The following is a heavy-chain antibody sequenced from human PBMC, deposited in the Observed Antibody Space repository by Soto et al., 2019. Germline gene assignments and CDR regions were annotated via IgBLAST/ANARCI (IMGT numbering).Heavy chain of an antibody. CDR1: GDSISTGGYS. Sequence: QLQLQESGSGLVKPSQTLSLTCDVSGDSISTGGYSWNWLRQPPGKGLQWIGYIYHGGSTYYNPSLKSRVLISVDRSKTHFSLNLTSVTAADTAVYYCARESRLGYRFFDNWGEGILVTVSS. V-gene: IGHV4-30-2*01. CDR3: ARESRLGYRFFDN. J-gene: IGHJ4*02. D-gene: IGHD5-12*01. CDR2: IYHGGST.